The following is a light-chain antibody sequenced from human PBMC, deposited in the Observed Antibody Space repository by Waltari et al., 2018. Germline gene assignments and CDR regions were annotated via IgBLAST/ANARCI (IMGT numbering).Light chain of an antibody. CDR3: SSYAGSNIWV. V-gene: IGLV2-8*01. CDR1: SSDVGGYHY. CDR2: AVS. J-gene: IGLJ3*02. Sequence: QSALTQPPSASGSPGQSVTISCTGTSSDVGGYHYVSWYQHHPGKAPKLMIYAVSKRPSGVPDGFSGAKSGNTASLTVSGLQAEDDADYYCSSYAGSNIWVFGGGTKLTVL.